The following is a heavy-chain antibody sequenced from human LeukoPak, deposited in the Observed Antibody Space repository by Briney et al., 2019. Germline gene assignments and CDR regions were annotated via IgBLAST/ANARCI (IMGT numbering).Heavy chain of an antibody. D-gene: IGHD3-9*01. Sequence: GGCLRLPCAASVFTFSSYYMNWVRQAPGKGLDWVSSISSSGNYINYADSVKGRFTIPRDNAKNSLYLQVSSLRAEDTGVYYCARGDNYFDYWGQGTLVTVSS. CDR1: VFTFSSYY. J-gene: IGHJ4*02. CDR2: ISSSGNYI. CDR3: ARGDNYFDY. V-gene: IGHV3-21*01.